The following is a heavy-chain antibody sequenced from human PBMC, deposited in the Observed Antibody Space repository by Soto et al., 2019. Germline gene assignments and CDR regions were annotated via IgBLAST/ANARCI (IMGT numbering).Heavy chain of an antibody. CDR2: IYYSGST. V-gene: IGHV4-61*01. Sequence: PSETLSLTCTVSGGSVSSGSYYWSWIRQPPGKGLEWIGYIYYSGSTNYNPSLKSRVTISVDTSKNQFSLKLSSVTAADTAVYYCAREQRGYCSGGSCYPDYYYYYGMDVWGQGTTVTVSS. J-gene: IGHJ6*02. D-gene: IGHD2-15*01. CDR1: GGSVSSGSYY. CDR3: AREQRGYCSGGSCYPDYYYYYGMDV.